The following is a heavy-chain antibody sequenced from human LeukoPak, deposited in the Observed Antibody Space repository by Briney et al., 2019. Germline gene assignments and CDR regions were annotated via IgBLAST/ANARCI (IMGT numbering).Heavy chain of an antibody. D-gene: IGHD2-21*02. J-gene: IGHJ4*02. CDR1: GFTFGDYA. Sequence: GGSLRLSCTASGFTFGDYAMSWFRQAPGKGLEWVGFIRSKAYGGTTEYAASVKGRFTISRDDSKSIAYLQMNSLKTEDTAVYYCTRVKSGYCGGDCYFDYWGQGTLVTVSS. V-gene: IGHV3-49*03. CDR2: IRSKAYGGTT. CDR3: TRVKSGYCGGDCYFDY.